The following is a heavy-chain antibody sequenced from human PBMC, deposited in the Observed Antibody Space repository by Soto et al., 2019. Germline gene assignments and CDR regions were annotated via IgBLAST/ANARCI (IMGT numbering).Heavy chain of an antibody. Sequence: EVQLVESGGGLVKPGGSLRLSCAASGFTFSNAWMSWVRQAPGKGLEWVGRIKSKTDGGTTDYAAPVKGRFTISRDDSKNTLYLQMNSVKAADTGVYYCTAVSEAGTDYWGQGNLVTVSS. CDR2: IKSKTDGGTT. V-gene: IGHV3-15*01. CDR3: TAVSEAGTDY. D-gene: IGHD6-19*01. J-gene: IGHJ4*02. CDR1: GFTFSNAW.